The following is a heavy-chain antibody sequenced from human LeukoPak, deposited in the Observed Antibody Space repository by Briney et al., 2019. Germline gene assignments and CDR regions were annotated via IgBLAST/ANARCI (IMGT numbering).Heavy chain of an antibody. CDR2: ISSSGSTI. Sequence: GGSLRLSCAASGFTFSSYEMNWVRQAPGKGLEWVSYISSSGSTIYYADSVKGRFTISRDNAKNSLYLQMNSLRAEDTAVYYCARYYYDSSGYYYFYGLFDYWGQGTLVTVSS. J-gene: IGHJ4*02. V-gene: IGHV3-48*03. D-gene: IGHD3-22*01. CDR3: ARYYYDSSGYYYFYGLFDY. CDR1: GFTFSSYE.